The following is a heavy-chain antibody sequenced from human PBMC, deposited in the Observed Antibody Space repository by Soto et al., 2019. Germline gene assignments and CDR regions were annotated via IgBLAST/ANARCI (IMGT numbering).Heavy chain of an antibody. CDR1: GGSISSADYY. V-gene: IGHV4-30-4*01. D-gene: IGHD3-3*01. J-gene: IGHJ4*02. Sequence: QVQLQESGPGLVKPSQTLSLTCAVSGGSISSADYYWSWIRQPPGKALEWIGYIYYTGSTYYNPSLQRRVTISVEKAENQFVLKLSSVTAADTAVYYCACLAGSINLFGVVTTFDNWGQGTLVTVSS. CDR3: ACLAGSINLFGVVTTFDN. CDR2: IYYTGST.